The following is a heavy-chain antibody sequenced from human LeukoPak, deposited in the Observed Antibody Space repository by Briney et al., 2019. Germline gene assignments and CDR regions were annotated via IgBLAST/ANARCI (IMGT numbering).Heavy chain of an antibody. CDR2: IKEDGSAK. D-gene: IGHD5-12*01. J-gene: IGHJ4*02. Sequence: GGSLRLSCAASGFTFSSYWMSWVRQAPGKGLEWVANIKEDGSAKYYVDSVKGRFTISRDNAKNSLYLQMNNLSAEDTAVYYCVRDSPGYGAYDFDWGQGTLVTVSS. V-gene: IGHV3-7*01. CDR3: VRDSPGYGAYDFD. CDR1: GFTFSSYW.